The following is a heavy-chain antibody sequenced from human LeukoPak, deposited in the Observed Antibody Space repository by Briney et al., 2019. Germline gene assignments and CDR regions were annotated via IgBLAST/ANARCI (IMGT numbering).Heavy chain of an antibody. CDR2: ISGSGGST. V-gene: IGHV3-23*01. CDR1: GFTFSSYA. Sequence: PGGSLRLSCAPSGFTFSSYAMSWGRHAPGKGLGWVSDISGSGGSTYYAPSVKCRFTISRANSKNTLYLQTSRLRAEDTAVYYCAKDGAVAVIPDYYYYMDVWGKGTTVTVSS. J-gene: IGHJ6*03. CDR3: AKDGAVAVIPDYYYYMDV. D-gene: IGHD3-22*01.